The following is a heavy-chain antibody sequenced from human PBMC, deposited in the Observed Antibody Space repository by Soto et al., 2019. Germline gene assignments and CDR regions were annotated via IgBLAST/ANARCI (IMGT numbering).Heavy chain of an antibody. CDR1: GGSFSGYY. Sequence: SETLSLTCAVYGGSFSGYYWSWIRQPPGKGLEWIGEINHSGSTNYNPSLKSRVTISVDTSKNQFSLKLSSVTATDTAVNYCERGYRGYWSNNRCYAGGWFDPCGQGNLVPVS. CDR3: ERGYRGYWSNNRCYAGGWFDP. D-gene: IGHD2-2*01. V-gene: IGHV4-34*01. J-gene: IGHJ5*02. CDR2: INHSGST.